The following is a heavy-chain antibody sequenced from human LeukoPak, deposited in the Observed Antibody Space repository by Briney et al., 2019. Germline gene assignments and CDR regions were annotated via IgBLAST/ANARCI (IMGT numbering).Heavy chain of an antibody. D-gene: IGHD4-11*01. CDR1: GFTFSSYW. Sequence: GGSLRFSCAASGFTFSSYWMSWVRQAPGKGLEWVANIKEDGSEKHYLDSVKGRFTISRDNAKNSLYLQMNSLRAEDTAVYYCARPEGPVETNWGQGTLVTVSS. J-gene: IGHJ4*02. V-gene: IGHV3-7*03. CDR2: IKEDGSEK. CDR3: ARPEGPVETN.